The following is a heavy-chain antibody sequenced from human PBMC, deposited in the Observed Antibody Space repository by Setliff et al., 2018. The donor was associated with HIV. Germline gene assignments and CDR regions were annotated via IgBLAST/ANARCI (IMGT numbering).Heavy chain of an antibody. CDR2: ISSSSSTI. D-gene: IGHD2-2*03. V-gene: IGHV3-48*01. CDR1: GFTFSSYS. Sequence: LRLSCAASGFTFSSYSMNWVRQAPGKGLEWVSYISSSSSTIYYADSVKGRFTISRDNAKNSLYLQMNSLRAEDTAVYYCARGGVAFGYCSGTSCPLWYYYYMDVWGKGTTVTVSS. CDR3: ARGGVAFGYCSGTSCPLWYYYYMDV. J-gene: IGHJ6*03.